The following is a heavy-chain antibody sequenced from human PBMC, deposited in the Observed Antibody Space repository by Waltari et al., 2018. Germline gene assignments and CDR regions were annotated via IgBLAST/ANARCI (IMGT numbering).Heavy chain of an antibody. J-gene: IGHJ4*02. CDR3: ARASLLEWLFYFDY. D-gene: IGHD3-3*01. CDR2: IKAGNGNT. Sequence: QVQLVQSGAEVKKPGASVKVSCKASGYTFTSYAMHWVRQAPGQRLEWMGWIKAGNGNTKYSKEFQGRVTITRDTSGSTAYMELSSLRSEEMAGYYCARASLLEWLFYFDYWGQGTLVTVSS. CDR1: GYTFTSYA. V-gene: IGHV1-3*03.